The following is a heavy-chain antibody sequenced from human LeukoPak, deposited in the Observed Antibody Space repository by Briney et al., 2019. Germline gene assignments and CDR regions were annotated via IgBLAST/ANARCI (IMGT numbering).Heavy chain of an antibody. V-gene: IGHV3-30*02. Sequence: GGSLRLSCAASGFTFSSYGMHWVRQAPGKGLEWVAFIRYDGSNKYYADSVKGRFTISRDNSKNTLYLQMNSLRPEDTAVYYCAKVHPNLAVVGTGDYFDYWGQETLVTVSS. J-gene: IGHJ4*02. CDR2: IRYDGSNK. D-gene: IGHD6-19*01. CDR1: GFTFSSYG. CDR3: AKVHPNLAVVGTGDYFDY.